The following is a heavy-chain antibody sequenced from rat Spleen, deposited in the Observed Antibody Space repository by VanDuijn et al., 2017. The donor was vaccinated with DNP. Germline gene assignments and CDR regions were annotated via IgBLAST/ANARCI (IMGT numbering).Heavy chain of an antibody. D-gene: IGHD1-4*01. V-gene: IGHV2S75*01. J-gene: IGHJ2*01. CDR3: ARGLPGYNYFDF. CDR1: GFSLTNYG. Sequence: QVQLKESGPVLVQASETLSLTCTVSGFSLTNYGVIWVRQSPGKGLEWMGIIWGDGNTDYNSALKSRLSISRDTSKSQVFLKMNSLQTEDIATYYCARGLPGYNYFDFWGQGVMVTVSS. CDR2: IWGDGNT.